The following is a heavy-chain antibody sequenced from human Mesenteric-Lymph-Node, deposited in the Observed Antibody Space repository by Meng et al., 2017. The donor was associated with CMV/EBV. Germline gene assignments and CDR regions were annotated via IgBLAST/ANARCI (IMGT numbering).Heavy chain of an antibody. CDR1: GYTFTSYD. CDR3: ARDWWGLRAWFDP. V-gene: IGHV1-2*02. J-gene: IGHJ5*02. D-gene: IGHD1-26*01. Sequence: ASVKVSCKASGYTFTSYDINWVRQAPGQGLEWMGWINPNSGDTTYARKFQGRVTMTRDTSINTAYLELRGLTSDDTGVYYCARDWWGLRAWFDPWGQGTLVTVSS. CDR2: INPNSGDT.